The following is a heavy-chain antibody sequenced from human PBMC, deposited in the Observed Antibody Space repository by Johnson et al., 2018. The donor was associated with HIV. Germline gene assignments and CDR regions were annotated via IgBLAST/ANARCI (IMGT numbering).Heavy chain of an antibody. D-gene: IGHD6-13*01. V-gene: IGHV3-30-3*01. CDR2: ISYDGSNK. CDR1: GFTFSRYA. J-gene: IGHJ3*02. Sequence: QVQLVESGGGVVQPGRSLRLSCAASGFTFSRYAMHWVRQAPGKGLEWVTVISYDGSNKYYADSVKGRFTISRDNSKNTRYLQMNSLRAEDTAVYYCARDRGPSVAAVVFDAFDIWGQGTMVTVSS. CDR3: ARDRGPSVAAVVFDAFDI.